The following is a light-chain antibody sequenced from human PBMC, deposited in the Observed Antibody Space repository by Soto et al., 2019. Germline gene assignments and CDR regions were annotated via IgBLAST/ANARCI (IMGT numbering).Light chain of an antibody. CDR2: DVN. CDR3: SSYTSSGSVI. J-gene: IGLJ2*01. CDR1: SSDVGAYDY. Sequence: QSALTQPASVSGSPGQSIAISCTGTSSDVGAYDYVSWYQQHPGKAPKLMINDVNHRPSGVSNRFSGSKSGNTASLTISGLQAEDEADYYCSSYTSSGSVIFGGGTKLTGL. V-gene: IGLV2-14*03.